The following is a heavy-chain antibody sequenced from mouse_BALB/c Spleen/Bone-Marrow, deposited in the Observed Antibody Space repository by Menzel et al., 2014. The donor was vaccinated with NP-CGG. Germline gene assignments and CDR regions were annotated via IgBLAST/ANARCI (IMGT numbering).Heavy chain of an antibody. V-gene: IGHV1S126*01. Sequence: VKLMESGPQLVRPGASVKISCKASGYSLTSYWMHWVKQRPGQGLEWIGMIDPSDSETRLNQMFKDKATLTVDKSSSTAYMQLSSPTSEDSAVYYCASYGSSPAWFAYWGQGTLVTVSA. CDR1: GYSLTSYW. D-gene: IGHD1-1*01. CDR2: IDPSDSET. J-gene: IGHJ3*01. CDR3: ASYGSSPAWFAY.